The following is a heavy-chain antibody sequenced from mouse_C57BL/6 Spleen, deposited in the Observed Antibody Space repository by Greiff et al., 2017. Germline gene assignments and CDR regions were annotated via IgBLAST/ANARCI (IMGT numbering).Heavy chain of an antibody. CDR3: ARLSTVVVPCAMDY. J-gene: IGHJ4*01. D-gene: IGHD1-1*01. V-gene: IGHV1-72*01. CDR1: GYTFTSYW. Sequence: QVQLKQPGAELVKPGASVKLSCKASGYTFTSYWMHWVKQRPGRGLEWIGRIAPNSGGTKYNEKFKGKATMTADKPSSTAYMQLSSLTSEDSAVYYCARLSTVVVPCAMDYWGQGTSVTVSS. CDR2: IAPNSGGT.